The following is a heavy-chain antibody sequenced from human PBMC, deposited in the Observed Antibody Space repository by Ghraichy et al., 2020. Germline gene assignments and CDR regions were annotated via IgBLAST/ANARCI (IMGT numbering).Heavy chain of an antibody. CDR2: MWADGTKQ. CDR1: GFNINSHG. D-gene: IGHD3-16*01. CDR3: ARDRSYYADDQ. J-gene: IGHJ5*02. Sequence: GGSLRLSCVASGFNINSHGMHWVRQAPGKGLEWAAVMWADGTKQHYADSVKGRFTISRDTFKNTVYLQMNSVRVEDTAVYYCARDRSYYADDQWGQGTLVTVSS. V-gene: IGHV3-33*01.